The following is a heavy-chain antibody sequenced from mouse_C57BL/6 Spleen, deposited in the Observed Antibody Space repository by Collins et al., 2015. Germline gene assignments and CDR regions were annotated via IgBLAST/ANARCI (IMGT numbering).Heavy chain of an antibody. CDR2: IDPEDGET. V-gene: IGHV14-2*01. CDR3: ASTVVTYYFDY. CDR1: GFNIKDYY. J-gene: IGHJ2*01. D-gene: IGHD1-1*01. Sequence: EVQLQQSGTELVKPGASVKLSCTASGFNIKDYYMHWVKQRTEQGLEWIGRIDPEDGETKCAPKFQGKATITADTSSNTAYLQLSSLTSEDTAVYYCASTVVTYYFDYWGQGTTLTVSS.